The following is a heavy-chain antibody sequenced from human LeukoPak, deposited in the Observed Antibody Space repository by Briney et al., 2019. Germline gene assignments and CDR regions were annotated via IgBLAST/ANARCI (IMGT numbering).Heavy chain of an antibody. V-gene: IGHV1-2*02. CDR3: ARAVDIVVVPAAPFDP. D-gene: IGHD2-2*03. CDR1: GYTFTGYY. CDR2: INPNSGGT. J-gene: IGHJ5*02. Sequence: ASVKVSCKASGYTFTGYYMHWVRQAPGQGLEWMGWINPNSGGTNYAQKFQGRVTMTRDTSISTAYMELSRLGSDDTAVYYCARAVDIVVVPAAPFDPWGQGTLVTVSS.